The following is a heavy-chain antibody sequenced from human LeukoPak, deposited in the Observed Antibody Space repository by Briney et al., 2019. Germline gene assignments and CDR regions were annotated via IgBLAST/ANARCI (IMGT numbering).Heavy chain of an antibody. CDR1: GFTFSSYW. D-gene: IGHD6-13*01. CDR3: ARMWAAGCFDY. Sequence: PGGSLRLSCAASGFTFSSYWMSWVRQAPGKGLEWVANIKQDGSEKYCVDSVKGRFTISRDNAKNSLYLQMNSLRAEDTAVYYCARMWAAGCFDYWGQGTLVTVSS. CDR2: IKQDGSEK. V-gene: IGHV3-7*01. J-gene: IGHJ4*02.